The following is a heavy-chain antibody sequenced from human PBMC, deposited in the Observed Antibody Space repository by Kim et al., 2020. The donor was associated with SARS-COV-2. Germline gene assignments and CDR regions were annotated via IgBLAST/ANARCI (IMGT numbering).Heavy chain of an antibody. V-gene: IGHV3-49*04. CDR1: GFTFADYA. CDR3: TREWNGLLWFGDLDEQ. D-gene: IGHD3-10*01. J-gene: IGHJ4*02. Sequence: GGSLRLSCVTSGFTFADYAMSWVRQAPGKGLEWVGFIRNKTFGETTEYAPSVKGRFIISREDSKTTAYLQMNSLKSEDTAVYFCTREWNGLLWFGDLDEQWGQGTLVTVSS. CDR2: IRNKTFGETT.